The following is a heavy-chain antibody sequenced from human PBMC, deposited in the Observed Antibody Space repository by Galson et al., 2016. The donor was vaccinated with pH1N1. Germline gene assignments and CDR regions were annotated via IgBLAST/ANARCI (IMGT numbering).Heavy chain of an antibody. CDR3: AKDHSLHLWLQGAFDI. J-gene: IGHJ3*02. V-gene: IGHV3-23*01. D-gene: IGHD5-18*01. CDR2: ISGSGLST. CDR1: GFTFSTYT. Sequence: SLRLSCAASGFTFSTYTVYWVRQSPGKGLEWVSSISGSGLSTYYADSVKGRFTISRDNSKNTLYLQMNSLRAEDTAVYYCAKDHSLHLWLQGAFDIWGQGTTVIVSS.